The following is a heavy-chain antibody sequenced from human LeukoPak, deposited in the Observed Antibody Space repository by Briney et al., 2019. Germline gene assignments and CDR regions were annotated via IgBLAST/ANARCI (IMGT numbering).Heavy chain of an antibody. Sequence: PSETLSLTCTVSGGSISSHYWSWIRQPPGKGLEWIGYIYYSGSTNYNPSLKSRVTISVDTSKNQFSLKLSSVTAADTAAYYCARWVRYYDSSGYFAYFDYWGQGTLVTVSS. CDR1: GGSISSHY. D-gene: IGHD3-22*01. V-gene: IGHV4-59*11. CDR2: IYYSGST. CDR3: ARWVRYYDSSGYFAYFDY. J-gene: IGHJ4*02.